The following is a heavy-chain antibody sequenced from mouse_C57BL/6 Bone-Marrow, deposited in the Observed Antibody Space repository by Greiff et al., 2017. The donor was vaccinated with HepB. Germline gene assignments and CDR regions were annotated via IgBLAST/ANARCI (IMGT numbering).Heavy chain of an antibody. CDR1: GFTFSSYA. CDR2: ISSGGDYI. J-gene: IGHJ1*03. V-gene: IGHV5-9-1*02. D-gene: IGHD2-2*01. Sequence: EVMLVESGEGLVKPGGSLKLSCAASGFTFSSYAMSWVRQTPEKRLEWVAYISSGGDYIYYADTVKGRFTISRDNARNTLYLQMSSLKSEDTAMYYCTRVYLLRWLRRWYFDVWGTGTTVTVSS. CDR3: TRVYLLRWLRRWYFDV.